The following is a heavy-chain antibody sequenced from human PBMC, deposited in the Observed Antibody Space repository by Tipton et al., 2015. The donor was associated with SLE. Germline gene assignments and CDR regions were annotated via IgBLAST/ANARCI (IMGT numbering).Heavy chain of an antibody. J-gene: IGHJ4*02. CDR3: ARGYCSDGVCYGFGFFDY. Sequence: TLSLTCTVSGDSIRSRSFYWDWMRQTPGKGLEWIGVLYYSGNTYYNPSLKSPVTLSIDTSKNQFSLKMRSVTAADTAVYFCARGYCSDGVCYGFGFFDYWGQGNLVTVSS. V-gene: IGHV4-39*07. CDR1: GDSIRSRSFY. D-gene: IGHD2-8*01. CDR2: LYYSGNT.